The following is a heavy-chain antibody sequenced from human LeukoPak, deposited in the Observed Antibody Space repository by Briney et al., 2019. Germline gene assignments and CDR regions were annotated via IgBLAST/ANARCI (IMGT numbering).Heavy chain of an antibody. CDR1: GFTFSSYW. V-gene: IGHV3-7*01. Sequence: PGGSLRLSCAASGFTFSSYWMSWVRQAPGKGLEWVANIKQDGSEKHYVDSVKGRFTISRDNAKNSLYLQMNSLRAEDTAVYYCAREKYYYDSSGYNYYFDYWGQGTLVTVSS. J-gene: IGHJ4*02. D-gene: IGHD3-22*01. CDR2: IKQDGSEK. CDR3: AREKYYYDSSGYNYYFDY.